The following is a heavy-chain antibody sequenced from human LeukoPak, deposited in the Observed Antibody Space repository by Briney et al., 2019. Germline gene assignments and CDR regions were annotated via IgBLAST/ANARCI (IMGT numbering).Heavy chain of an antibody. CDR1: GGSISSYY. CDR2: IYTSGST. Sequence: SETLSLTCTVSGGSISSYYWSWIRQPAGKGLEGIGRIYTSGSTNYNPSLKSRVTMSVDTSKNQFSLKLSSVTAADTAVYYCARVGTGYSSGPVDYWGQGTLVTVSS. D-gene: IGHD6-19*01. V-gene: IGHV4-4*07. CDR3: ARVGTGYSSGPVDY. J-gene: IGHJ4*02.